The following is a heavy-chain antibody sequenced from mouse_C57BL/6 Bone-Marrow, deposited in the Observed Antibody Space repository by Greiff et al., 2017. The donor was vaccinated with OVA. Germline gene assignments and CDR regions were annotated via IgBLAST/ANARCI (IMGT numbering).Heavy chain of an antibody. D-gene: IGHD1-1*01. CDR3: AREGLTTVERDYFDD. CDR2: ISDGGSYT. J-gene: IGHJ2*01. Sequence: EVKLVESGGGLVKPGGSLKLSCAASGFTFSSYAMSWVRQTPDKRLEWVATISDGGSYTYYPDNVKGRFTIARDNAKNNLYLQMSHLKSEDTAMYYCAREGLTTVERDYFDDWGQGTTLTVSS. CDR1: GFTFSSYA. V-gene: IGHV5-4*01.